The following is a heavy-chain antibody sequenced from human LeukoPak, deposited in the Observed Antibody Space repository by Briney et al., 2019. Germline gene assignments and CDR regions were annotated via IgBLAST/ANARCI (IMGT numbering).Heavy chain of an antibody. CDR3: AKDGDSSSAGSYYFDY. CDR2: ISGSGGST. CDR1: GFTFSSYA. D-gene: IGHD6-6*01. V-gene: IGHV3-23*01. J-gene: IGHJ4*02. Sequence: GSLRLSCAASGFTFSSYAMSWVRQAPGKGLEWVSAISGSGGSTYYADSVKGRFTISRDNSKNTLYLQMNSLRAEDTAVYYCAKDGDSSSAGSYYFDYWGQGTLVTVSS.